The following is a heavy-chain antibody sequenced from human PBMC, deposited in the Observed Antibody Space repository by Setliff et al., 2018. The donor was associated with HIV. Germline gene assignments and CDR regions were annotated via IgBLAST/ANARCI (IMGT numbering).Heavy chain of an antibody. Sequence: SETLSLTCIVTGDSIISGSYYWAWIRQPPGKGLEWIGTIYNGGASHYNPSLKSRVTMAVDTSKNQFSLILRSVTAADTAAYYCARGGGFWSGQLDFWAQGTLVTVSS. CDR1: GDSIISGSYY. CDR3: ARGGGFWSGQLDF. CDR2: IYNGGAS. J-gene: IGHJ4*02. D-gene: IGHD3-3*01. V-gene: IGHV4-39*01.